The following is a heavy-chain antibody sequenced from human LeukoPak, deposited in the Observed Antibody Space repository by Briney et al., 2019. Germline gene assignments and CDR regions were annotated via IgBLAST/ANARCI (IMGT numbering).Heavy chain of an antibody. Sequence: GGSLRLSCAASGPTFRNAFMNWVRQAPGKGLEWVGRIESSTDGGTTDYAAPVKGRFTMSRDDSKNTLYLQMNNVKTEDTGVYYCTTSPGITVFGVVTYYWGQGTLVIVSS. CDR3: TTSPGITVFGVVTYY. V-gene: IGHV3-15*04. J-gene: IGHJ4*02. D-gene: IGHD3-3*01. CDR1: GPTFRNAF. CDR2: IESSTDGGTT.